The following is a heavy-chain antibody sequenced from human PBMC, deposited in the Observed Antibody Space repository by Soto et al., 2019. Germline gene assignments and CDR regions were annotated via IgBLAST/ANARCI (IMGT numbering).Heavy chain of an antibody. Sequence: PSKTLSLTCTVSGGSISSGGYYWSWIRQHPGKGLEWIGYIYYSGSTYYNPSLKSRVTISVDTSKNQFSLKLSSVTAADTAVYYCARDHSSGTFDYWGQGTLVTVSS. CDR2: IYYSGST. V-gene: IGHV4-31*03. CDR3: ARDHSSGTFDY. J-gene: IGHJ4*02. CDR1: GGSISSGGYY. D-gene: IGHD6-19*01.